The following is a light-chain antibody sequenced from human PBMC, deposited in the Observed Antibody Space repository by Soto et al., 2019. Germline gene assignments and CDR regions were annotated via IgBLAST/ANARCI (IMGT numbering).Light chain of an antibody. CDR3: QQLGSLPYT. Sequence: EIVLTQSPGTLSLSPGERATLSCRASQSVNNNYLAWYQQKPGQAPRLLINGPSSRATGIPDRFSGSGSGTDFTLSISRVEPEDFAVYHCQQLGSLPYTFGQGTNLEIK. CDR2: GPS. CDR1: QSVNNNY. J-gene: IGKJ2*01. V-gene: IGKV3-20*01.